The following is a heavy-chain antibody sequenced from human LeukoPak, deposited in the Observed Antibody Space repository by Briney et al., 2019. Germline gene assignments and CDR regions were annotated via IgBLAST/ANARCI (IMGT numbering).Heavy chain of an antibody. Sequence: GGSLRLSCAASGFTFSSYEMNWVRQAPGKGLEWVSYISSSGSTIYYADSVKGRFTISRDNAKNSLYLQMKSLRAEDTAVYYCARGAILLWFGELSNWGQGTLVTVSS. D-gene: IGHD3-10*01. CDR2: ISSSGSTI. V-gene: IGHV3-48*03. CDR3: ARGAILLWFGELSN. J-gene: IGHJ4*02. CDR1: GFTFSSYE.